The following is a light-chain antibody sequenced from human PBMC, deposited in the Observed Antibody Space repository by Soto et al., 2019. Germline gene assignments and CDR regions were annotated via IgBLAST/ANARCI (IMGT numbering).Light chain of an antibody. CDR3: SSYTSTTTRV. CDR2: EVS. J-gene: IGLJ1*01. CDR1: SSDGGGYNY. Sequence: SALTQPASVSWSPGQPITSSGTGTSSDGGGYNYVSWYHQHPGKGPKLMIYEVSNRPSGVSNRFSGSKSGNTATLTISGLQAEDEGDYYCSSYTSTTTRVFGTGTKVTVL. V-gene: IGLV2-14*03.